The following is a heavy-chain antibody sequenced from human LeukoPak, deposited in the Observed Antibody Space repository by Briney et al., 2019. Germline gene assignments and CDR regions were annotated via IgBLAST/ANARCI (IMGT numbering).Heavy chain of an antibody. V-gene: IGHV3-23*01. Sequence: PGGSLRLSCAASGFTFSSYWMSWVRQAPGKGLEWVSAISGSGGSTYYADSVKGRFTISRDNSKNTLYLQMNSLRAEDTAVYYCARALDSSGYPYFDYWGQGTLVTVSS. CDR1: GFTFSSYW. CDR2: ISGSGGST. J-gene: IGHJ4*02. D-gene: IGHD3-22*01. CDR3: ARALDSSGYPYFDY.